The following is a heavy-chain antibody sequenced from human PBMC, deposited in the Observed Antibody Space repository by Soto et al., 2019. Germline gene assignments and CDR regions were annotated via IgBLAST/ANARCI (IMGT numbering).Heavy chain of an antibody. CDR1: GFTFSSYG. Sequence: GGSLRLSCAASGFTFSSYGMHWVRQAPGKGLEWVAVIWYDGSNKYYADSVKGRFTISRDNSKNTLYLQMSSLTAEDSAIYYCARGSTDSHPGSRIFDFWGRGTLVTVSS. J-gene: IGHJ4*02. CDR2: IWYDGSNK. D-gene: IGHD3-10*01. CDR3: ARGSTDSHPGSRIFDF. V-gene: IGHV3-33*01.